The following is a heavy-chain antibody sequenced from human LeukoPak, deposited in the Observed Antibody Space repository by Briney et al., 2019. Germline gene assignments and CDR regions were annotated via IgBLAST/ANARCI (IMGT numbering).Heavy chain of an antibody. CDR1: GFTFSSYW. Sequence: GGSLRLSCAASGFTFSSYWMSWVRQAPGKGLEWVANIKQDGSEKYYVDSVKGRFTISRDNTKNSLYLQMNSLRAEDTAVYYCARERYSGSYDAFDIWGQGTMVTVSS. J-gene: IGHJ3*02. CDR3: ARERYSGSYDAFDI. V-gene: IGHV3-7*01. D-gene: IGHD1-26*01. CDR2: IKQDGSEK.